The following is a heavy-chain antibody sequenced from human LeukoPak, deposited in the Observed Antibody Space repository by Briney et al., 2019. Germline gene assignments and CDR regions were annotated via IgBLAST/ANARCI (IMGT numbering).Heavy chain of an antibody. CDR1: GRTFSSYA. V-gene: IGHV3-23*01. Sequence: GGSLRLSCAASGRTFSSYAMSWVRQAPGKGLEWVSAISGSGGSTYYADSVKGRFTISRDNSKNTLYLQMNSLRAEDTAVYYCAKDANTYSGRSGGAYFDYWGRGTLVTVSS. J-gene: IGHJ4*02. D-gene: IGHD1-26*01. CDR2: ISGSGGST. CDR3: AKDANTYSGRSGGAYFDY.